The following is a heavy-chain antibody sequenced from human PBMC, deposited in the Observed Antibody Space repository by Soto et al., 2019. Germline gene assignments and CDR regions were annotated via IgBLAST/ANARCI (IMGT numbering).Heavy chain of an antibody. CDR2: ISAYNGNT. D-gene: IGHD2-2*01. V-gene: IGHV1-18*01. CDR1: GYTFTSYG. CDR3: AKDYVVVVPAATDYMDV. Sequence: ASVKVSCKASGYTFTSYGISWVRQAPGQGLEWMGWISAYNGNTNYAQKLQGRVTMTTDTSTSTAYMELRSLRSDDTAVYYCAKDYVVVVPAATDYMDVWGKGTTVPVSS. J-gene: IGHJ6*03.